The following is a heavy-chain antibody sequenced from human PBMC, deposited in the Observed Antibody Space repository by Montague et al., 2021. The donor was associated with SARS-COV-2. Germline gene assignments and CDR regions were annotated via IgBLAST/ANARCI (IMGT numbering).Heavy chain of an antibody. CDR1: GFSLSTSGVG. CDR2: SYWDDDK. CDR3: AHRRNSGWWGDWFDP. J-gene: IGHJ5*02. V-gene: IGHV2-5*02. Sequence: PALVKPTQTLTLTCTFSGFSLSTSGVGVGWIRQPPGKALEWLALSYWDDDKRYSPSLKSRLTITKDTSKNQVVLTMTNMDPVDTATYYCAHRRNSGWWGDWFDPWGQGTLVTVSS. D-gene: IGHD6-19*01.